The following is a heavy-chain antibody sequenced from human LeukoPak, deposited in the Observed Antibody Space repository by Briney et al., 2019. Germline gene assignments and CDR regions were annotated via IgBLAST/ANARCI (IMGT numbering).Heavy chain of an antibody. J-gene: IGHJ3*02. CDR1: GFTFSSFA. CDR2: VSGSGGST. Sequence: GGSLRLSCAASGFTFSSFAMTWVRQAPGKGLEWVSGVSGSGGSTYYTDSVKGRFTISRAYSKNTLYLQMNDLRAEDTAVYYCAKDRYWNRGGDGIWGQGTMVIVSS. CDR3: AKDRYWNRGGDGI. D-gene: IGHD2-21*02. V-gene: IGHV3-23*01.